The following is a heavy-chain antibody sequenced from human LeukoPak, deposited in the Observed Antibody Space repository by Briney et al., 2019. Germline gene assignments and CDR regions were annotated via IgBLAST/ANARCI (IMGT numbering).Heavy chain of an antibody. Sequence: ASVKVSCKASGYTFTGYYMHWVRQAPGQGLEWMGWINPNSGGTNYAQKFQGRVTMTRDTSISTAYMELSRLRSDDTAVYYCARDYYGSGSSPGGMDYWGQGTLVTVSS. V-gene: IGHV1-2*02. CDR2: INPNSGGT. J-gene: IGHJ4*02. CDR1: GYTFTGYY. CDR3: ARDYYGSGSSPGGMDY. D-gene: IGHD3-10*01.